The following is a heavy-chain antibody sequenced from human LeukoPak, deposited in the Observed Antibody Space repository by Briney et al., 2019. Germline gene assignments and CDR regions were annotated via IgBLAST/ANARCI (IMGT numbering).Heavy chain of an antibody. Sequence: KTGGSLRLSCAASGFTFSDYYMSWIRQAPGKGLEWVSYISITSSYTNYADSVKGRFTVSRDNAKNSLYLQMNSLRAEDTAVYYCARDRYCTNGVCYGHFDYWGQGTLVTVSS. J-gene: IGHJ4*02. V-gene: IGHV3-11*06. CDR3: ARDRYCTNGVCYGHFDY. CDR1: GFTFSDYY. CDR2: ISITSSYT. D-gene: IGHD2-8*01.